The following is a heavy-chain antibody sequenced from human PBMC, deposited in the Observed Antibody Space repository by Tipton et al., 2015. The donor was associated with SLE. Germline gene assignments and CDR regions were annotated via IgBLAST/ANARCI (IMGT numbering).Heavy chain of an antibody. D-gene: IGHD2-21*02. CDR1: GGSISSYY. CDR2: IYYSGST. J-gene: IGHJ4*02. V-gene: IGHV4-59*01. CDR3: ARDREVTRLFDY. Sequence: TLSLTCTVSGGSISSYYWSWIRQPPGKGLEWIGYIYYSGSTNYNPSLKSRVTISVDTSKNQFSLKLSSVTAADTAVYYCARDREVTRLFDYWGQGTLVTVSS.